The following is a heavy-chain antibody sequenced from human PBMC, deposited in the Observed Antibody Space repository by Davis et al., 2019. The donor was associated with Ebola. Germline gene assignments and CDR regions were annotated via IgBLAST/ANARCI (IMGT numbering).Heavy chain of an antibody. V-gene: IGHV1-3*01. CDR3: ARVSEAANRVYGDFDY. CDR1: GYTFTSYA. Sequence: ASVKVSCKASGYTFTSYAMHWVRQAPGQRLEWMGWINAGNGNTKYSQKFQGRVTITRDTSASTAYMELSSLRSEDTAVYYCARVSEAANRVYGDFDYWGQGTLVTVSS. CDR2: INAGNGNT. D-gene: IGHD6-6*01. J-gene: IGHJ4*02.